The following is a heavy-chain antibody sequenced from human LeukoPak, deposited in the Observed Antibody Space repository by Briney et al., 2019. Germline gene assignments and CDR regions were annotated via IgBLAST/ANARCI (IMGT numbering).Heavy chain of an antibody. D-gene: IGHD3-10*01. Sequence: GAAVKVSCKASGHTFTSNGISWVRQATGQGLEWMGWMNPNSGNTGYAQKFQGRVTMTRNTSRSIAYMELSSLRSEDMAVYYCARKFLGSRGYYFDYWGQGTLVTVSS. V-gene: IGHV1-8*02. J-gene: IGHJ4*02. CDR1: GHTFTSNG. CDR3: ARKFLGSRGYYFDY. CDR2: MNPNSGNT.